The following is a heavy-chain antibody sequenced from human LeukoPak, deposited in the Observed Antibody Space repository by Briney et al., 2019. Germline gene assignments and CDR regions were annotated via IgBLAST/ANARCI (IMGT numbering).Heavy chain of an antibody. V-gene: IGHV3-30*12. Sequence: GGSLRLSCAASGFTFSSYGMHWVRQAPGTGLEWVAVISHDGDHKYHADSVKGRFTISRDNSKNTLYLQMNSLRAEDTAVYYCARDASNRYCSSTSCYPDAFDIWGQGTMVTVSS. CDR2: ISHDGDHK. D-gene: IGHD2-2*01. J-gene: IGHJ3*02. CDR3: ARDASNRYCSSTSCYPDAFDI. CDR1: GFTFSSYG.